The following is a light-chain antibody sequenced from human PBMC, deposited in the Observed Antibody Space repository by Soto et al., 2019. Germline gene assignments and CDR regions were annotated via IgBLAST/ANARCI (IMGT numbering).Light chain of an antibody. J-gene: IGKJ4*01. CDR1: QSVLYSSNNKNY. Sequence: DIVMTQSPDSLAVSLGERATINCKSSQSVLYSSNNKNYLAWYQQKPGQPPKLLIYWASTRESGVPDRFSGSGSGTDFTITISSLQAEDVAVYYCQHYYSTPLTFGGGTKVEI. CDR2: WAS. V-gene: IGKV4-1*01. CDR3: QHYYSTPLT.